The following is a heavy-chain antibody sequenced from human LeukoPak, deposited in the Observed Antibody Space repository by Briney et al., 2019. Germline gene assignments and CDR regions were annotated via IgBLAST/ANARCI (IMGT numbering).Heavy chain of an antibody. CDR3: ARALWKYCSSTSCPPGHYYMDV. Sequence: ASVTVSFTSSVYTFTVYYMHWVRQAPGQGLEWMGWINPNSGGTNYAQKFQGRVTMTRDTSISTAYMELSRLRSDDTAVYYCARALWKYCSSTSCPPGHYYMDVWGKGTTVTVSS. CDR1: VYTFTVYY. V-gene: IGHV1-2*02. D-gene: IGHD2-2*01. J-gene: IGHJ6*03. CDR2: INPNSGGT.